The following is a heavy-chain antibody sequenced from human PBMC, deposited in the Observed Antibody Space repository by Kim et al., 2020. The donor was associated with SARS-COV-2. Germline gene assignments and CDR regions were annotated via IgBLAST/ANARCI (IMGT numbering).Heavy chain of an antibody. CDR3: ARPYYGSGRDWYFDL. Sequence: PSLKSRVTISVDTSKNQFSRKLSSVTAADTAVYYCARPYYGSGRDWYFDLWGRGTLVTVSS. V-gene: IGHV4-39*01. D-gene: IGHD3-10*01. J-gene: IGHJ2*01.